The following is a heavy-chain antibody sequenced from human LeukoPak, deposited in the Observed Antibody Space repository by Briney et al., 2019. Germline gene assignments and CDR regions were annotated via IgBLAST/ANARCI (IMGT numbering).Heavy chain of an antibody. CDR3: ATYGFGELSYYYYYYMDV. Sequence: GGSLRLSCAASGFTFSSYEMNWVRQAPGKGLEWVPYISSSGSTIYYADSVKGRFTISRDNAKNSLYLQMNSLRAEDTAVYYCATYGFGELSYYYYYYMDVWGKGTTVTISS. V-gene: IGHV3-48*03. CDR1: GFTFSSYE. J-gene: IGHJ6*03. CDR2: ISSSGSTI. D-gene: IGHD3-10*01.